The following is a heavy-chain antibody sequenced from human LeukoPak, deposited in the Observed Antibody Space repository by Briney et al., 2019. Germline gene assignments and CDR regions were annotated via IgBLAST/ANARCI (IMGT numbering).Heavy chain of an antibody. D-gene: IGHD4-17*01. J-gene: IGHJ4*02. Sequence: GGSLRLSCTASGFIFNDYYMSWIRQTPGKGLEWLSFISRTGNTIYYRDSVKGRFTISRDNANNQLHLQMDNLRAEDTAVYFCARDLGSSTVTTAFDYWGQGTLVTVSS. CDR3: ARDLGSSTVTTAFDY. CDR2: ISRTGNTI. V-gene: IGHV3-11*01. CDR1: GFIFNDYY.